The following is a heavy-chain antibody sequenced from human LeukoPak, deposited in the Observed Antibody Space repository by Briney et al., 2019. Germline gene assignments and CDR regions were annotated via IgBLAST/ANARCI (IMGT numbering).Heavy chain of an antibody. CDR1: GFTFSNYW. Sequence: KSGGSLRLSCAASGFTFSNYWMHWVRQAPGKGLVWVSRINSDGINTSYADSVKGRFTISRDNAKNTLYLQMNSLRAEDMAVYYCAQGSRAFDIWGQGTMVTVSS. J-gene: IGHJ3*02. D-gene: IGHD3-10*01. CDR2: INSDGINT. CDR3: AQGSRAFDI. V-gene: IGHV3-74*01.